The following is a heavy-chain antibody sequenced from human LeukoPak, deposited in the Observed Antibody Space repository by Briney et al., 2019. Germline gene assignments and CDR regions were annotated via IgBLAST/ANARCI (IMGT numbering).Heavy chain of an antibody. CDR3: ARHGKDYYDSSGYYYN. CDR1: GYSFTSYW. V-gene: IGHV5-51*01. D-gene: IGHD3-22*01. Sequence: GESLKISCKGSGYSFTSYWIGWVRQMPGKGLEWMGIIYPGDSDTRYSPSFQGQVTISADKSISTAYLQWSSLKASDTAMYYCARHGKDYYDSSGYYYNWGRGTLVTVSS. J-gene: IGHJ4*02. CDR2: IYPGDSDT.